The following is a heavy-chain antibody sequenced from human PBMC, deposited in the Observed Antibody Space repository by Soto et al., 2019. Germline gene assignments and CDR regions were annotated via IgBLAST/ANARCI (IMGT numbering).Heavy chain of an antibody. V-gene: IGHV3-7*01. J-gene: IGHJ5*02. CDR2: IKQDGSEK. CDR3: ARDLIAALNWFDP. D-gene: IGHD6-6*01. CDR1: GFTFSSYW. Sequence: GGALRVSCAASGFTFSSYWMSWVRQAPGKGLEWVANIKQDGSEKYYVDSVKGRFTISRDNAKNSLYLQMNSLRAEDTAVYYCARDLIAALNWFDPWGQGTLVTVSS.